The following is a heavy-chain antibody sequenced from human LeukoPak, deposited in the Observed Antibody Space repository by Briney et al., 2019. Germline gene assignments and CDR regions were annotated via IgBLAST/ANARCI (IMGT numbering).Heavy chain of an antibody. Sequence: SVKVSCKASGFTFTKSAVQWVRQARGQRLECIGWIVVGSGNTDYAQKFQERVTITRDMSTSTAYMELDSLTSEDTAIYYCAADPAGFGAFDIWGHGTIVTVSS. CDR1: GFTFTKSA. CDR2: IVVGSGNT. V-gene: IGHV1-58*01. J-gene: IGHJ3*02. D-gene: IGHD3-16*01. CDR3: AADPAGFGAFDI.